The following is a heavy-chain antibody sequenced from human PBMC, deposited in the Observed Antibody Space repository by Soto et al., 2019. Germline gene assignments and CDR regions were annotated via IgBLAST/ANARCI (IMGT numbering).Heavy chain of an antibody. J-gene: IGHJ6*02. D-gene: IGHD4-4*01. CDR1: GYTFTDYW. CDR2: IYPGDSDT. Sequence: SGESLKISCNGSGYTFTDYWIGWVRQLPGKGLEWMGIIYPGDSDTRYSPSFQGHVTITVDKSTSTAYLQWNTLKASDTAMYYCARHISNSRYYYYAMDVWGQGTTVTVSS. V-gene: IGHV5-51*01. CDR3: ARHISNSRYYYYAMDV.